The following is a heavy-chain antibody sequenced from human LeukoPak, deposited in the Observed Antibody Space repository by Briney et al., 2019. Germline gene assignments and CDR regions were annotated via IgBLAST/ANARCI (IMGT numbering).Heavy chain of an antibody. J-gene: IGHJ5*02. CDR2: IYYSGST. CDR1: GGSIYGYY. V-gene: IGHV4-59*12. Sequence: PSETLSLTCTVSGGSIYGYYWSWIRQPPGKGLEWIGYIYYSGSTNYSPSLKSRVTISVDTSKNQFSLKLSSVTAADTAVYYCARDGGKVVIVVSDQINNWFDPWGQGTLVTVSS. D-gene: IGHD3-22*01. CDR3: ARDGGKVVIVVSDQINNWFDP.